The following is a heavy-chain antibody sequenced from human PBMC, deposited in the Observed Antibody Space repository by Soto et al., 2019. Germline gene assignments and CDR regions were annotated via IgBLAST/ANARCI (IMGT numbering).Heavy chain of an antibody. J-gene: IGHJ4*02. CDR3: ARGPSHRPDY. V-gene: IGHV3-33*01. CDR2: IWYDGNNK. CDR1: GFTFSSYD. Sequence: QVQLVESGGGVVQPGRSLRLSCAASGFTFSSYDMVWVRQAPGKGLEWVAVIWYDGNNKYYADSVRGRFTVSRDNSKNTLYLQMNSLRAEDTAVDYCARGPSHRPDYWGQGTLVTVSS.